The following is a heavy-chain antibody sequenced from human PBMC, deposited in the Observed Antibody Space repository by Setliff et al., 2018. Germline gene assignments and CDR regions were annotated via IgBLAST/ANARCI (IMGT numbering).Heavy chain of an antibody. D-gene: IGHD3-3*01. CDR2: ISKDDTKK. V-gene: IGHV3-30*03. J-gene: IGHJ4*02. Sequence: GGSLRLSCAASGFTFSPYIIHWVRQAPGKGLEWVALISKDDTKKYLADSVKGRFTISRDSSRNTVDLQMSSLRPEDTAMYYCTRGTFSDFWSGDYYDYWGQGTLVTVSS. CDR1: GFTFSPYI. CDR3: TRGTFSDFWSGDYYDY.